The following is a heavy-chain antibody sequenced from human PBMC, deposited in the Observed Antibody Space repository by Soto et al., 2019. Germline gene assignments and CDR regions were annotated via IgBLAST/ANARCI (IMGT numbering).Heavy chain of an antibody. V-gene: IGHV1-2*02. J-gene: IGHJ6*02. CDR3: ARDSVVVVAGSPTYGMDV. CDR2: INPNSGGT. Sequence: QVPLVQSGAEVKKPGASVKVSCKPSGYTFTGYYIHWVRQAPGQGLEWMGWINPNSGGTNYAQKFQGRVTMTRDTSISTAYMELSRLKSDDTAVYYCARDSVVVVAGSPTYGMDVWGQGTTVTVSS. CDR1: GYTFTGYY. D-gene: IGHD2-15*01.